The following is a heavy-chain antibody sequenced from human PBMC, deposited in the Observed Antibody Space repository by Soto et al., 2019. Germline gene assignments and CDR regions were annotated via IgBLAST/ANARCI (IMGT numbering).Heavy chain of an antibody. Sequence: SETLSLTCSVSGGSISTYYWTWIRQPPGKGLEWIGYIFHSGSTNYNPSLKSRVTISVDTSKNHFSLKLSSVTAADTAVYYCAGGKGYDYSVDYWGQGTLVTVSS. CDR1: GGSISTYY. D-gene: IGHD4-4*01. CDR2: IFHSGST. V-gene: IGHV4-59*01. CDR3: AGGKGYDYSVDY. J-gene: IGHJ4*02.